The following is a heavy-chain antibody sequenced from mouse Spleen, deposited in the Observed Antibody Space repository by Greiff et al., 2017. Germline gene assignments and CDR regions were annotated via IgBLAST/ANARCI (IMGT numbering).Heavy chain of an antibody. V-gene: IGHV5-9-1*01. CDR2: ISSGGSYT. Sequence: EVKVVESGGGLVKPGGSLKLSCAASGFTFSSYAMSWVRQTPEKRLEWVATISSGGSYTYYPDSVKGRFTISRDNAKNTLYLQMSSLRSEDTAMYYCARSTMVKGVYFDYWGQGTTLTVSS. CDR1: GFTFSSYA. D-gene: IGHD2-1*01. CDR3: ARSTMVKGVYFDY. J-gene: IGHJ2*01.